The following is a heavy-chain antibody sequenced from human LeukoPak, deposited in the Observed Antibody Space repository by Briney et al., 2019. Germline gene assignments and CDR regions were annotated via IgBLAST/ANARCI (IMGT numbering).Heavy chain of an antibody. CDR2: IRYDGSNK. CDR1: GFIFSNYG. Sequence: PGGSLRLSCAASGFIFSNYGMHWVRQAPGKGLEWVAFIRYDGSNKYYADSVKGRFTISRDNSKNTLYLQMNSLRAEDTAVYYCAKTYYYDSSGSDYWGQGTLVTVSS. D-gene: IGHD3-22*01. V-gene: IGHV3-30*02. J-gene: IGHJ4*02. CDR3: AKTYYYDSSGSDY.